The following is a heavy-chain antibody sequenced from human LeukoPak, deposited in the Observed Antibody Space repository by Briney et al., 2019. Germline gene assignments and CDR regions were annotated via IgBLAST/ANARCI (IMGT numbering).Heavy chain of an antibody. Sequence: QTLSLTCAISGDSVSSNSAVWNWIRQSPSRGLEWLGRTYYRSKWFNDYAVSVKSRITIDPDTSKNQFSLQLNSVTPEDTAVYYCARALGKNWFDPWGQGTLVTVSS. J-gene: IGHJ5*02. CDR3: ARALGKNWFDP. V-gene: IGHV6-1*01. D-gene: IGHD3-16*01. CDR1: GDSVSSNSAV. CDR2: TYYRSKWFN.